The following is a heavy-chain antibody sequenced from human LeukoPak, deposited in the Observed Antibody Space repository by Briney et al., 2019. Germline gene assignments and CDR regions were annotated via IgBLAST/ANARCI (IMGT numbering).Heavy chain of an antibody. Sequence: PGGSLRLSCAASAFTISSYWMSWVRQTPGKGLEWVANIKQDGSEKYYVDSVKGRFSISRDSVKNALYLQMNSLRVDDTGIYYCAKFTVTTGSDAFDIWGQGTMVTVSS. CDR2: IKQDGSEK. D-gene: IGHD4-17*01. V-gene: IGHV3-7*01. CDR3: AKFTVTTGSDAFDI. CDR1: AFTISSYW. J-gene: IGHJ3*02.